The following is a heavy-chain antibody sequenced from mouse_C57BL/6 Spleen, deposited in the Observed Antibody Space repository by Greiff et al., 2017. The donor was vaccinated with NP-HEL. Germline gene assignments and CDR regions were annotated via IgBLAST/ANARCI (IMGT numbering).Heavy chain of an antibody. CDR2: IHPNSGST. CDR3: ARGGLTGSSYWYFDV. V-gene: IGHV1-64*01. CDR1: GYTFTSYW. Sequence: QVQLQQPGAELVKPGASVKLSCKASGYTFTSYWMHWVKQRPGQGLEWIGMIHPNSGSTNYNEKFKSKATLTVDKSSSTAYMQLSSLTSEDSAVYYCARGGLTGSSYWYFDVWGTGTTVTVSS. D-gene: IGHD4-1*01. J-gene: IGHJ1*03.